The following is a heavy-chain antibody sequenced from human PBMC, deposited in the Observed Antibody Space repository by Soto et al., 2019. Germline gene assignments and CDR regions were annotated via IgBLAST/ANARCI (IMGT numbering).Heavy chain of an antibody. CDR1: GFTLSTYS. V-gene: IGHV3-21*04. Sequence: GGSLRLSCAASGFTLSTYSMNWVRQAPGKGLEWVSSIGSIDGSSNYIHYADSLKGRFTISRDNAKNSVYLQMNSLRAEDAALYFCVKDSYSDFWNTYYTGAGAFDFWGQGTMVTVSS. CDR2: IGSIDGSSNYI. D-gene: IGHD3-3*01. CDR3: VKDSYSDFWNTYYTGAGAFDF. J-gene: IGHJ3*01.